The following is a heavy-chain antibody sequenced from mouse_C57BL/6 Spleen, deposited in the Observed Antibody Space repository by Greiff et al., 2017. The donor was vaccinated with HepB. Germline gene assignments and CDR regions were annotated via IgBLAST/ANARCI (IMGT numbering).Heavy chain of an antibody. CDR2: ISYDGSN. Sequence: VQLKESGPGLVKPSQSLSLTCSVTGYSITSGYYWNWIRQFPGNKLEWMCYISYDGSNNYNPSLKNRISITRDTSKNQFFLKLNSVTTEDTATYYCARELGRGYFDYWGQGTTLTVSS. CDR3: ARELGRGYFDY. CDR1: GYSITSGYY. D-gene: IGHD4-1*01. V-gene: IGHV3-6*01. J-gene: IGHJ2*01.